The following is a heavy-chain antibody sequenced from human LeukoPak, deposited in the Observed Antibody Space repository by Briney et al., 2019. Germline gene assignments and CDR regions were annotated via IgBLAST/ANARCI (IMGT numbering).Heavy chain of an antibody. CDR3: ARIQDYFDTSGYLYDGVFDI. Sequence: SVKVSCTASAGTFSIYAISWVRQPPGQGHEWMGRIIPIIGIANYAHKFQGRVTITADKSTSTAYMELCTLRSEDTAVYYCARIQDYFDTSGYLYDGVFDIWGQGTMVTVSS. J-gene: IGHJ3*02. CDR2: IIPIIGIA. V-gene: IGHV1-69*04. D-gene: IGHD3-22*01. CDR1: AGTFSIYA.